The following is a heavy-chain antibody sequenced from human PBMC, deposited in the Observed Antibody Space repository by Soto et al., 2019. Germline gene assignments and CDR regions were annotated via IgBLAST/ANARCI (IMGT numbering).Heavy chain of an antibody. CDR3: ARRYGSAIDY. D-gene: IGHD1-26*01. J-gene: IGHJ4*02. Sequence: QVQLQESGPGLVKPSETLSLTCTVSGGTISSWYWIWIRQPPGKGLEWIGYIYYSWSTNCNPSLKSRVTISVDTSKNQFSLKLSSVTAADTAVYYCARRYGSAIDYWGQGTLVTVSS. CDR2: IYYSWST. V-gene: IGHV4-59*08. CDR1: GGTISSWY.